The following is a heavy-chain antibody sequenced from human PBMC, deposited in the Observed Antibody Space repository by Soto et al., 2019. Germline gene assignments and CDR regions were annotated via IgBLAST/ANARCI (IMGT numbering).Heavy chain of an antibody. CDR1: GGSFSVYY. D-gene: IGHD5-18*01. CDR2: INHSGST. V-gene: IGHV4-34*01. J-gene: IGHJ4*02. Sequence: PSETLSLTCAVYGGSFSVYYWSWIRHPPGKGLEWIGEINHSGSTNYNPSLKSRVTISVDTSKNQFSLKLSSVTAADTAVYYCARGRGYSYGYRGGNDYWGQGTLVTVSS. CDR3: ARGRGYSYGYRGGNDY.